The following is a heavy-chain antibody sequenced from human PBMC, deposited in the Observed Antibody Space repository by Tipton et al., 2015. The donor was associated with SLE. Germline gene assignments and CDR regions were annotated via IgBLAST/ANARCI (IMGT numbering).Heavy chain of an antibody. V-gene: IGHV3-21*01. CDR2: ISSGSSYI. D-gene: IGHD3-10*01. J-gene: IGHJ3*02. Sequence: SLRLSCAASGFTFNTYSMNWVRQGPGKGLEWVSSISSGSSYIYYADSVKGRFTISRDNAKNSLYLQMNSLRAEDTAVYYCARDRDQHVALDAFDIWGQGTRVTVSS. CDR3: ARDRDQHVALDAFDI. CDR1: GFTFNTYS.